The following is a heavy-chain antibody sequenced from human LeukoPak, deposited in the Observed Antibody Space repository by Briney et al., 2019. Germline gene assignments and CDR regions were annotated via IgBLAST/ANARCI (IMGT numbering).Heavy chain of an antibody. CDR2: ISSSSTI. CDR3: ARDLPYCSSTSCYDGYYYGMDV. CDR1: GFTFSSYS. Sequence: GGSLRLSCAASGFTFSSYSMNWVRQAPGKGLEWVSYISSSSTIYYADSVKGRFTISRDNAKNSLYLQMNSLRAEDTAVYYCARDLPYCSSTSCYDGYYYGMDVWGQGTTVTVSS. V-gene: IGHV3-48*01. D-gene: IGHD2-2*01. J-gene: IGHJ6*02.